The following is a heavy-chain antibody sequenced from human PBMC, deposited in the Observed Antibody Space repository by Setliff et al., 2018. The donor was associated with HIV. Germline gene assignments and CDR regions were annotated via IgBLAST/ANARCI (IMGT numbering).Heavy chain of an antibody. D-gene: IGHD1-26*01. Sequence: SETLSLTCRVSGGSFNTRRTKWGWIRQSPGKGLEWIGSIFYFGSVTYNPSLKSRPLISIDTSKTQFSLNLRSVTAADAAVYYCVRELLGSGGTVPEVNFFDSWGQGTLVTVSS. CDR2: IFYFGSV. CDR1: GGSFNTRRTK. J-gene: IGHJ5*01. V-gene: IGHV4-39*07. CDR3: VRELLGSGGTVPEVNFFDS.